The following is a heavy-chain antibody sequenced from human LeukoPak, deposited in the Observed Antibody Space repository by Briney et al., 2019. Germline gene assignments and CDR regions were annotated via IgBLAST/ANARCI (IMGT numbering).Heavy chain of an antibody. CDR3: ARDRRNYDSSGYYYYMDV. D-gene: IGHD3-22*01. V-gene: IGHV4-59*01. CDR2: IYYSGST. CDR1: GGSISSYY. J-gene: IGHJ6*03. Sequence: SETLSLTCTVSGGSISSYYWSWIRQPPGKGLEWIGYIYYSGSTNYNPSLKSRGTISVDTYKNQFSLKLSSVTAADTAVYYCARDRRNYDSSGYYYYMDVWGKGTTVTVSS.